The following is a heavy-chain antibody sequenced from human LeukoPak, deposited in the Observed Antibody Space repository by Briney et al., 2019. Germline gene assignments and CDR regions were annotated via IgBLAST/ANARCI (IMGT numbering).Heavy chain of an antibody. D-gene: IGHD5-12*01. J-gene: IGHJ4*02. CDR1: GFTFSAYA. Sequence: HSGGSLRLSCEASGFTFSAYAMTWVRQGPGKGLEWVALISSDGNDKLYGDSVKGRFTISRDDSKSTLYLQMNSLRAEDTAVYYCTTKVIRGNSGDDYDDWGQGTLVTVSS. CDR3: TTKVIRGNSGDDYDD. V-gene: IGHV3-30*03. CDR2: ISSDGNDK.